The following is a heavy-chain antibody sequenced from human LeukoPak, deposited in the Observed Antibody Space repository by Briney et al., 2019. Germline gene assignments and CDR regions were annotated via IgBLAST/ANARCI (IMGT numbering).Heavy chain of an antibody. D-gene: IGHD2-2*02. V-gene: IGHV3-23*01. CDR2: IRDTGAST. Sequence: GGSLRLSCTASGFSFSSYAMSWVRHAPGKGLEWVSGIRDTGASTYYADSAKGRFAISRDNPKNTLYLQMNSLRAEDTAVCYCTKESIYCSTASCYSPYGMDVWGQGTTVTVSS. CDR3: TKESIYCSTASCYSPYGMDV. CDR1: GFSFSSYA. J-gene: IGHJ6*02.